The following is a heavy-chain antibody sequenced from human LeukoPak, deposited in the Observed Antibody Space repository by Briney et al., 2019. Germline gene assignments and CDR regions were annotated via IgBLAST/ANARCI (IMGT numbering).Heavy chain of an antibody. V-gene: IGHV4-59*01. CDR3: ASTDELPTYDFWSGYYSR. CDR1: GGSISSYY. J-gene: IGHJ4*02. D-gene: IGHD3-3*01. CDR2: IHYSGST. Sequence: PSETLSLTCTVSGGSISSYYLSWIRQPPGKGLEWIGYIHYSGSTNYNPSLKSRVTISVDTSKNQFSLKLSSVTAADTAVYYCASTDELPTYDFWSGYYSRWGQGTLVTVSS.